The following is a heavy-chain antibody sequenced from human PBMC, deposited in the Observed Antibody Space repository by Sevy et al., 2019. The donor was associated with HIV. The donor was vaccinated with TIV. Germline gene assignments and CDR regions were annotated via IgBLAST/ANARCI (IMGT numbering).Heavy chain of an antibody. CDR3: AKEQIGSRRYYPDAFDI. Sequence: GGSLRLSCAASGFTFSSYAMNWVRQAPGKGLEWVSAISGSGGSTYYADSVKGRFTISRDNSKNTLYLQMNSLRAEDTAVYYCAKEQIGSRRYYPDAFDIWGQGTMVTVSS. J-gene: IGHJ3*02. D-gene: IGHD3-22*01. CDR2: ISGSGGST. V-gene: IGHV3-23*01. CDR1: GFTFSSYA.